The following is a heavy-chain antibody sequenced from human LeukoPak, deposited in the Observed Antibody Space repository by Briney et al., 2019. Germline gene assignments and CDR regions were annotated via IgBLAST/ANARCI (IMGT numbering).Heavy chain of an antibody. D-gene: IGHD5-12*01. J-gene: IGHJ4*02. CDR1: GFTFSSYA. Sequence: PGGSLTLSCAASGFTFSSYAMHWVRQAPGKGLEGVAVISYDGSNKYYAHSGKGRFTISRHNSKNTLYLQMNSLRAEDTPVYYCARDFYGYAPPWAFDWWGQGTLVTLSS. CDR3: ARDFYGYAPPWAFDW. CDR2: ISYDGSNK. V-gene: IGHV3-30*04.